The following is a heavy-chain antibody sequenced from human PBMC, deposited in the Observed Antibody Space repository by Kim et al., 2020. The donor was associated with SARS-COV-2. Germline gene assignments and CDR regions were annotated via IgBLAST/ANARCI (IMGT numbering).Heavy chain of an antibody. CDR2: IYPGDSDT. CDR3: ARCLLGPHNSAYSFDL. D-gene: IGHD3-22*01. J-gene: IGHJ4*02. Sequence: GESLKISCKGSGYNFNTSWIGWVRQMSGRGLEWMGIIYPGDSDTRYSPSFHGQVTISADRSITTAYLQLNSLKASDSAMYYCARCLLGPHNSAYSFDLWGQGTLASVSS. CDR1: GYNFNTSW. V-gene: IGHV5-51*01.